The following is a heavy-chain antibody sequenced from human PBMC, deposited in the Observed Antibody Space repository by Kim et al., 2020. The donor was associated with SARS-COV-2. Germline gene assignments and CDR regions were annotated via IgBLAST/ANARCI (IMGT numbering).Heavy chain of an antibody. J-gene: IGHJ4*02. CDR2: MNADNGNT. Sequence: ASVKVSCKASGYTFRNYALYWVRQAPGQRLEWMGWMNADNGNTKYSEKFQGRVTITRDTSASTAYMELSGLRSEDTSVYYCARSDDEYGSGSYFDYWGQGTLAT. V-gene: IGHV1-3*01. CDR3: ARSDDEYGSGSYFDY. D-gene: IGHD3-10*01. CDR1: GYTFRNYA.